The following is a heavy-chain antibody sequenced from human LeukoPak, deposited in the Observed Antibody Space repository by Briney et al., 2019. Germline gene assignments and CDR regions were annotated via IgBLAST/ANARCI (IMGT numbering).Heavy chain of an antibody. Sequence: GGSLRLSCAVSGFTVSTNYMSWVRQAPGKGLEWVSVIYIGGTTYYADSLKDRFTISRDNSKNTLYLQMNSLRAEDTAMYYCARGDGSGTYSFDYWGQGTLVTVSS. J-gene: IGHJ4*02. D-gene: IGHD3-10*01. CDR2: IYIGGTT. CDR3: ARGDGSGTYSFDY. V-gene: IGHV3-66*01. CDR1: GFTVSTNY.